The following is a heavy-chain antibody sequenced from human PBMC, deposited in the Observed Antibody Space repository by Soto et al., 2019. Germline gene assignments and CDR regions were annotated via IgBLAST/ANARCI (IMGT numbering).Heavy chain of an antibody. CDR3: AAVDYGEDY. CDR2: TNEDGSEK. CDR1: GFTFSSYW. V-gene: IGHV3-7*01. J-gene: IGHJ4*02. Sequence: PGGSLRLSCAGSGFTFSSYWMSWVRQAPGHGLEWVAHTNEDGSEKNYVDSVKGRFTVSRDNAKNSLYLQMNSLRVDDTAVYYCAAVDYGEDYWGQGTLVTVSS. D-gene: IGHD4-17*01.